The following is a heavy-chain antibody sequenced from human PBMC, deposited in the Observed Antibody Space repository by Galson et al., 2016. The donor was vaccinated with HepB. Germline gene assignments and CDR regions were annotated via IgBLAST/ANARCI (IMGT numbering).Heavy chain of an antibody. D-gene: IGHD3-10*01. V-gene: IGHV3-74*01. CDR3: ARGRRGAISDFFDS. J-gene: IGHJ4*02. Sequence: SLRLSCAASGFTFSNYWMYWVRQAPGKGLEWVSRIKTDVSITGYADSVKGRFTISRANGKKTMYLQMNSLRAEDTALYYCARGRRGAISDFFDSWGQGTLVTVSS. CDR2: IKTDVSIT. CDR1: GFTFSNYW.